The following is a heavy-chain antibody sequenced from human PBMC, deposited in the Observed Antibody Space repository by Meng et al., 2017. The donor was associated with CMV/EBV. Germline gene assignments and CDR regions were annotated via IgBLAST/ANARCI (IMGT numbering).Heavy chain of an antibody. D-gene: IGHD2-2*01. Sequence: GESLKISCAASGFTFSSYGMHWVRQAPGKGLEWVAFIRYDGSNKYYADSVKGRFTISRDNSKNTLYLQMNSLRAEDTAVYYCARGTWHCSSPSCLNCGMDVWGQGTTVTVSS. CDR3: ARGTWHCSSPSCLNCGMDV. J-gene: IGHJ6*02. V-gene: IGHV3-30*02. CDR1: GFTFSSYG. CDR2: IRYDGSNK.